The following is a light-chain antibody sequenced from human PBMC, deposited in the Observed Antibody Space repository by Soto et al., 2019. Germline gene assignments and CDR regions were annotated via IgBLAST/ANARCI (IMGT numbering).Light chain of an antibody. CDR1: QSVLYSSNNKNY. CDR3: QQYYSTPRT. Sequence: DIVMTQSPDSLAVSLGERATINCKSSQSVLYSSNNKNYLAWYQQKPGQPPKLLIYWASTRESGVPDRSSGSGSGTDFTLTISGLQAEDGAVYYCQQYYSTPRTFGQGTKVEIK. J-gene: IGKJ1*01. CDR2: WAS. V-gene: IGKV4-1*01.